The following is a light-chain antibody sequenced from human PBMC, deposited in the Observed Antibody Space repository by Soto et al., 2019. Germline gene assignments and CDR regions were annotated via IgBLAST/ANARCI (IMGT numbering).Light chain of an antibody. Sequence: QSVLTQPPSVSGAPGQRVTISCTGSSSNIGAGYDVHWYQQLPGTAPKLLIYGNSNRPSGVPDRFSGSKSGTSASLAITGLQAEDEADYYSMSCDRSLSGIYVFGTGTKVTVL. CDR2: GNS. V-gene: IGLV1-40*01. CDR3: MSCDRSLSGIYV. J-gene: IGLJ1*01. CDR1: SSNIGAGYD.